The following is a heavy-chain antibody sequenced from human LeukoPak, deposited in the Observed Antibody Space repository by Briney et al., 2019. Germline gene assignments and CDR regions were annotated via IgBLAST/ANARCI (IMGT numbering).Heavy chain of an antibody. Sequence: PGGTLRLSCAASGFTFSDYYLSWIRQAPGKGLEWVSYISNSGSTKYYADSMKRLFTIFRDNDKNSLYLKMNSLRAEDTAVYYCARDTPDYYDSSGSGLDCWGQGTMVTVSS. J-gene: IGHJ4*02. CDR1: GFTFSDYY. CDR3: ARDTPDYYDSSGSGLDC. D-gene: IGHD3-22*01. CDR2: ISNSGSTK. V-gene: IGHV3-11*01.